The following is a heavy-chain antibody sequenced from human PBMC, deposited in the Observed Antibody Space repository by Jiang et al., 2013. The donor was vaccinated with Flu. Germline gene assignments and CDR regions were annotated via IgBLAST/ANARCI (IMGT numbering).Heavy chain of an antibody. V-gene: IGHV1-3*01. CDR3: ARAYSSSWYDY. CDR1: GYTFTSYA. CDR2: INAGNGNT. D-gene: IGHD6-13*01. J-gene: IGHJ4*02. Sequence: GYTFTSYAMHWVRQAPGQRLEWMGWINAGNGNTKYSQKFQGRVTITRDTSASTAYMELSSLRSEDTAVYYCARAYSSSWYDYWGQGTLVTVSS.